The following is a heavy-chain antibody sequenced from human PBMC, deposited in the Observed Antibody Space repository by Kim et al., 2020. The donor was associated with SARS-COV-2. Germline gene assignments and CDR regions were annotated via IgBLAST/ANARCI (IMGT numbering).Heavy chain of an antibody. CDR3: ASVSARYCSSTSCYTAYGPYYYYGMDV. D-gene: IGHD2-2*02. CDR1: GYTFTGYY. CDR2: INPNSGGT. V-gene: IGHV1-2*06. J-gene: IGHJ6*02. Sequence: ASVKVSCKASGYTFTGYYMHWVRQAPGQGLEWMGRINPNSGGTNYAQKFQGRVTMTRDTSISTAYMELSRLRSDDTAVYYCASVSARYCSSTSCYTAYGPYYYYGMDVWGQGTTVTVSS.